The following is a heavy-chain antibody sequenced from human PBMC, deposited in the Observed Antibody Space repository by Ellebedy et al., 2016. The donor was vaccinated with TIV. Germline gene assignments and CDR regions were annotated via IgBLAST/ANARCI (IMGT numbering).Heavy chain of an antibody. D-gene: IGHD3-10*01. Sequence: GESLKISCAASGFTFSSYGLHWVRQAQGKGLEWVALVSYDGSSNYYADSVKVRFTISRDNSKNTLYLQMNSLRAEDTAVYYCANVGGSVIYYNGFWGQGTLVTVSS. CDR2: VSYDGSSN. CDR1: GFTFSSYG. J-gene: IGHJ4*02. V-gene: IGHV3-30*18. CDR3: ANVGGSVIYYNGF.